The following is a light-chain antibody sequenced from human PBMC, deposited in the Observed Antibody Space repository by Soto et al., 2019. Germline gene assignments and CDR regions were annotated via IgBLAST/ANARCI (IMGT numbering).Light chain of an antibody. Sequence: DIVMTQSPDSLAVSLGERATFNCKSSQSILDRSKNKYYLAWYQQKPGQPPKLLIYWASTRESGVPDRFSGSGSGTDFTLTISSLQAEDVAVYYCQQYYSTPLTFGGGTKVEIK. CDR3: QQYYSTPLT. V-gene: IGKV4-1*01. CDR1: QSILDRSKNKYY. J-gene: IGKJ4*01. CDR2: WAS.